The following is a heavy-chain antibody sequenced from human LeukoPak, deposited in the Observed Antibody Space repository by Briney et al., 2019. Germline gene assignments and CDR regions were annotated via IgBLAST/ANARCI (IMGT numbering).Heavy chain of an antibody. D-gene: IGHD4-11*01. Sequence: SVKVSCKASGGTFSSYAISWVRQAPGQGLEWMGGIIPISGTANYAQNFQGRVTITTDESTSTAYMELSSLRSEDTAVYFCARPQGEYSNYGTFDYWGQGTLVTVSS. J-gene: IGHJ4*02. CDR1: GGTFSSYA. CDR3: ARPQGEYSNYGTFDY. CDR2: IIPISGTA. V-gene: IGHV1-69*05.